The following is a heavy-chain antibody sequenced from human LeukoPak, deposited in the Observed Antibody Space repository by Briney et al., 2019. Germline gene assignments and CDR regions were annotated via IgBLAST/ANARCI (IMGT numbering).Heavy chain of an antibody. CDR1: GGSISSYY. V-gene: IGHV4-59*08. D-gene: IGHD6-6*01. CDR2: IYYSGGT. J-gene: IGHJ4*02. CDR3: ARLWDSSSSLDY. Sequence: PSETLSLTCTVSGGSISSYYWTWIRQPPGKGLGLEWIGYIYYSGGTNYNPPLKSRVTISIDTSKNQVSLKLSSVTAADTAVYYCARLWDSSSSLDYWGQGTLVTVSS.